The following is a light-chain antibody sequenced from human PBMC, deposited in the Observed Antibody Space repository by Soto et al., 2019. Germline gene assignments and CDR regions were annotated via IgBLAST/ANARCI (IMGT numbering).Light chain of an antibody. CDR1: SSNIGTNT. Sequence: QLVLTQPSSASGTPRQTVTISCSGTSSNIGTNTVNWYRQVPGTAPKLLIFNDNVRPSGVPGRFSGSRSGTSASLAISGLQSEDEADYYCAAWDGSLNVVLLGGGTKLTVL. V-gene: IGLV1-44*01. J-gene: IGLJ2*01. CDR2: NDN. CDR3: AAWDGSLNVVL.